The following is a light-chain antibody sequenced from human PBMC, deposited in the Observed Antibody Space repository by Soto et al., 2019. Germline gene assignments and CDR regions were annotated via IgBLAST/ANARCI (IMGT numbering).Light chain of an antibody. V-gene: IGKV3-15*01. CDR3: QQYNNWPRT. CDR1: QSVSSN. J-gene: IGKJ1*01. Sequence: EIVMTPSPATLSVSPGERAPLSCRASQSVSSNVAWYQQKPGQAPRLLIYGASTRDTGIQARFSGSGSGTEFTLTISSLQSEDVAVYYCQQYNNWPRTFGQGTKVDIK. CDR2: GAS.